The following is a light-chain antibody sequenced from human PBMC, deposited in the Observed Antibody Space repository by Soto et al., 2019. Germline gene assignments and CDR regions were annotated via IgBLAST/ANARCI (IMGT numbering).Light chain of an antibody. CDR1: QSVSSSY. Sequence: EIVLTQSPGTLSLSPGERATLSCRASQSVSSSYLAWYQQKAGQAPRLLIYGASSRATGIPDRFSGSGSGTDFTLTISRLEPEDFAVYYCQQYGSSHLTFGQGTRLEI. CDR3: QQYGSSHLT. J-gene: IGKJ5*01. V-gene: IGKV3-20*01. CDR2: GAS.